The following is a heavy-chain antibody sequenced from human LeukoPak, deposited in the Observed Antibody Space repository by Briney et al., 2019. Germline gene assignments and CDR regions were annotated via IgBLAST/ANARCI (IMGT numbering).Heavy chain of an antibody. CDR2: ISGSGGST. D-gene: IGHD3-9*01. V-gene: IGHV3-23*01. CDR1: GFTFSSYA. CDR3: AKTLRYFDWPPEGDY. Sequence: PGGSLRLSRAASGFTFSSYAMSWVRQAPGKGLEWVSAISGSGGSTYYADSVKGRFTISRDNSKNTLYLQMNSLRAEDTAVYYCAKTLRYFDWPPEGDYWGQGTLVTVSS. J-gene: IGHJ4*02.